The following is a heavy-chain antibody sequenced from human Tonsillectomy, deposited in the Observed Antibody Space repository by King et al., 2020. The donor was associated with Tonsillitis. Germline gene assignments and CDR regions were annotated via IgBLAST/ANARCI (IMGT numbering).Heavy chain of an antibody. CDR3: AKAIGRTATTTVHY. D-gene: IGHD1-7*01. CDR1: GFSFEDYS. V-gene: IGHV3-9*01. CDR2: ISSNSVSI. Sequence: VQLVESGGGLVQPGRSLKLSCAASGFSFEDYSMHWVRQAPGKGLEWVSGISSNSVSIGYAEFVKGIFSISRDKTNNALYLQMNSLRPEDTAFYYCAKAIGRTATTTVHYWGQGTLVTVSS. J-gene: IGHJ4*02.